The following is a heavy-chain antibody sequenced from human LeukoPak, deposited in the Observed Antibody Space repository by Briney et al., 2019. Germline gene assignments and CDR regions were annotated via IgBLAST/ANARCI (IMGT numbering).Heavy chain of an antibody. J-gene: IGHJ3*02. Sequence: GGSLRLSCSASGFTFSRYGMNWVRQAPGRGLEWVAVISYDGSNEYYAGSVQGRFTISRDSSKNTLYLQMNSLRAEDTAVYYCAGTYYYDKGAFDIWGQGTMVTVSS. CDR1: GFTFSRYG. CDR2: ISYDGSNE. D-gene: IGHD3-22*01. V-gene: IGHV3-30*03. CDR3: AGTYYYDKGAFDI.